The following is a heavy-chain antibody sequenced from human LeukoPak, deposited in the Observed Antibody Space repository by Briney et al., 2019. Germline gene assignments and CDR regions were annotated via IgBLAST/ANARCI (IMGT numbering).Heavy chain of an antibody. CDR2: IYYSGST. CDR3: ARRVNYDFWSGYYTGIYFDY. CDR1: GGSISSSSYY. V-gene: IGHV4-39*01. Sequence: SETLSLTCTVSGGSISSSSYYWGWIRQPPGKGLEWIGSIYYSGSTYYNPSLKSRVTISVDTSKNQFSLKLSSVTAADTAVYYCARRVNYDFWSGYYTGIYFDYWGQGTLVTVS. D-gene: IGHD3-3*01. J-gene: IGHJ4*02.